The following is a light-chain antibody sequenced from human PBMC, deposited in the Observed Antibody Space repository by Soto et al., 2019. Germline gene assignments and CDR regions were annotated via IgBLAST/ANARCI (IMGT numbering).Light chain of an antibody. Sequence: DIQLTQSPSFLSASVGDRVTITCRASQAISSYLAWYQQKPGKAPQLLVYAASTLQSRVPSRFSGSGSGTEFPLTISSLQPEDFATYYCQHLNSHPVTFGPGTKVDIK. V-gene: IGKV1-9*01. CDR1: QAISSY. J-gene: IGKJ3*01. CDR3: QHLNSHPVT. CDR2: AAS.